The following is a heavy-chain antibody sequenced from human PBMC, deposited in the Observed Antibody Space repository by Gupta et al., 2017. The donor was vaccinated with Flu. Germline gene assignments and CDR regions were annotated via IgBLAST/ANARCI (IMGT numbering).Heavy chain of an antibody. CDR2: ISGSGGST. D-gene: IGHD6-13*01. CDR3: ARLASSSWYEYFQH. Sequence: QAPGKGLEWVSAISGSGGSTYYADSVKGRFTISRDNSKNTLFLQMNSLRAEDTAVYYCARLASSSWYEYFQHWGQGTLVTVSS. V-gene: IGHV3-23*01. J-gene: IGHJ1*01.